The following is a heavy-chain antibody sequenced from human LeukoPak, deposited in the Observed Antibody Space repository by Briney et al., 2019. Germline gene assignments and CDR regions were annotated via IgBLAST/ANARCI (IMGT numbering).Heavy chain of an antibody. J-gene: IGHJ5*02. Sequence: GGSLRLSCAASGFTVSSNYMSWVRQAPGKRLEWVSVIYSGGSTYYADSVKGRFTTSRDNSKNTLYLQMNSLRAEDTAVYYCASYGLLEETYYYDSSGSQRFDPWGQGTLVTVSS. CDR1: GFTVSSNY. D-gene: IGHD3-22*01. CDR3: ASYGLLEETYYYDSSGSQRFDP. CDR2: IYSGGST. V-gene: IGHV3-66*01.